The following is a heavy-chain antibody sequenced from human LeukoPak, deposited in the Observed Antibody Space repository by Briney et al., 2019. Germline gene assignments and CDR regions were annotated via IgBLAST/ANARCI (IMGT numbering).Heavy chain of an antibody. CDR1: GGSISSGGYY. V-gene: IGHV4-30-2*01. Sequence: SETLSLTCTVSGGSISSGGYYWSWIRQPPGKGLEWIGYIYHSGSTYYNPSLKSRVTISVDRSKNQFSLKLSSVTAADTAVYYCARKRDKWSYYFDYWGQGTLVTVSS. D-gene: IGHD2-8*01. J-gene: IGHJ4*02. CDR2: IYHSGST. CDR3: ARKRDKWSYYFDY.